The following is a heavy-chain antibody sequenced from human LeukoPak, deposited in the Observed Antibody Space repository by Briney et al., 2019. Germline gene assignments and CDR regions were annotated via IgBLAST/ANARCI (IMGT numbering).Heavy chain of an antibody. J-gene: IGHJ4*02. Sequence: PGGSLRLSCAASGFTFSNYAMSWVRQAPGKGLDWVSSISEGGGRTYYADSVKGRFTISRDSSENTLYLQMDSLRAEDTAVYYCAKDRRLPWDYFDSWGQGTQVTVSS. CDR3: AKDRRLPWDYFDS. CDR2: ISEGGGRT. D-gene: IGHD5-12*01. CDR1: GFTFSNYA. V-gene: IGHV3-23*01.